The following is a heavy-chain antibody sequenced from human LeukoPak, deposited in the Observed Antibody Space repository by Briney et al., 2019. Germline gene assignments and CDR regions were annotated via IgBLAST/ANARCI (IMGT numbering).Heavy chain of an antibody. CDR1: GFTFSSYA. CDR3: ARAKGRRVVVAAELDY. J-gene: IGHJ4*02. CDR2: IWYDGSNK. D-gene: IGHD2-15*01. V-gene: IGHV3-33*08. Sequence: GGSLRLSCAASGFTFSSYAMSWVRQAPGKGLEWVAVIWYDGSNKYYADSVKGRFTISRDNSKNTLYLQMNSLRAEDTAVYYCARAKGRRVVVAAELDYWGQGTLVTVSS.